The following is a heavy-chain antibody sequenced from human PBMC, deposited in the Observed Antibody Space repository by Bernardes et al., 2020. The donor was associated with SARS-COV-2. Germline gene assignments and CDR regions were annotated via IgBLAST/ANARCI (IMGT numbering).Heavy chain of an antibody. J-gene: IGHJ4*02. CDR3: AISMVRGAKSSRTLDY. CDR2: IYTSGST. CDR1: GGSISSYY. V-gene: IGHV4-4*07. D-gene: IGHD3-10*01. Sequence: SETLSLTCTVSGGSISSYYWSWIRQPAGKGLVWIGRIYTSGSTNYNPSLKSRVTMSVDTSKNQFSLKLSSVTAADTAVYYCAISMVRGAKSSRTLDYWGQGTLVTVSS.